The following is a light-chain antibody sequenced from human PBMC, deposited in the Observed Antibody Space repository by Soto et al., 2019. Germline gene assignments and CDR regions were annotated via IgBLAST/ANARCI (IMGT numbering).Light chain of an antibody. CDR3: QQRSNWPFT. Sequence: EIVLTQSPATLSLSPGERATLSCRASQSVSSYLAWYQQKPGQSPRLLIYDASNRAAGIPARFIGSGSGTDFTLTISSLEPEDFAVYYCQQRSNWPFTFGPGTQVASK. CDR1: QSVSSY. V-gene: IGKV3-11*01. J-gene: IGKJ3*01. CDR2: DAS.